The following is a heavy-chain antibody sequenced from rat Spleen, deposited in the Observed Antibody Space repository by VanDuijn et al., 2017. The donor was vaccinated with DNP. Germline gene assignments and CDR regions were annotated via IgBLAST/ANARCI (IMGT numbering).Heavy chain of an antibody. CDR2: IWNNGGT. V-gene: IGHV2-41*01. CDR3: ARSGRAMDA. D-gene: IGHD5-1*01. CDR1: GFSLTSNN. J-gene: IGHJ4*01. Sequence: QVQLKESGPGLVQPSQTLSLTCTVAGFSLTSNNVHWVRQPPGKGLEWMGVIWNNGGTRYNSVLKSRLRITKDTSKSQVFLKMNSVQTEDTAMYFCARSGRAMDAWGQGISVTVSS.